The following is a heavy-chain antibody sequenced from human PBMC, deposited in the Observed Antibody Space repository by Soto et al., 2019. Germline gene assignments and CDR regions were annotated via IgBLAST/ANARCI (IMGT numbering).Heavy chain of an antibody. CDR1: GGSIRNHA. D-gene: IGHD2-2*02. CDR3: ARDYTYRRGTLMDV. J-gene: IGHJ6*02. Sequence: QVRLVQSGAEVKKPGSSVRVSCKASGGSIRNHAINWVRQAPGQGLEWMGGYTPILDSAKYAQKFQGRVTISADEPAPTVSMEASSLRFEDMAIYYSARDYTYRRGTLMDVWGQGTTVTVAS. V-gene: IGHV1-69*01. CDR2: YTPILDSA.